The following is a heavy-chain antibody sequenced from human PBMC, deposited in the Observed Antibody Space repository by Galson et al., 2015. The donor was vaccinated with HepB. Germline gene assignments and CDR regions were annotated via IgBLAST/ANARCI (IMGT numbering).Heavy chain of an antibody. CDR2: IYYSGSA. CDR1: GGSINNYY. D-gene: IGHD3-16*01. V-gene: IGHV4-59*12. J-gene: IGHJ1*01. Sequence: ETLSLTCTVSGGSINNYYWSWIRQPPRKGLEWIGYIYYSGSANYNPSLKSRITISVDTSKNQFSLKLSSVTAADTAVYYCARSARGVWGDEGMSYFQHWGQGTLVTVSS. CDR3: ARSARGVWGDEGMSYFQH.